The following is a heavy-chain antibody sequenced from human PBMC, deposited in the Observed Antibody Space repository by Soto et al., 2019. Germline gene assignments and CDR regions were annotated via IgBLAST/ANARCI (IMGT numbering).Heavy chain of an antibody. Sequence: QVQVVESGGGVVQPGRSLRLSCAASGFTFSSYGMHWVRQAPGKGLEWVAVISYDGSNKKYADSVKGRFTISRDNSKNTLYLQMNRLRAEDTAVYYCAKGGNIAAAGRAPFFDYWGQGTLVTVSS. CDR3: AKGGNIAAAGRAPFFDY. V-gene: IGHV3-30*18. J-gene: IGHJ4*02. CDR2: ISYDGSNK. D-gene: IGHD6-13*01. CDR1: GFTFSSYG.